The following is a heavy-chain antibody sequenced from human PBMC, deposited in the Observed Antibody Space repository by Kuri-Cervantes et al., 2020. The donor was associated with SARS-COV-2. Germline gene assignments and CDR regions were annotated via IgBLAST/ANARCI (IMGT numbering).Heavy chain of an antibody. V-gene: IGHV4-39*07. Sequence: GSLRLSCTVSGGSISSGSYYWSWIRQPPGKGLEWIGEINHSGSTNYNPSLKSRVTISVDTSKNQFSLKLSSVTAADTAVYYCARGGDYSNWFDPWGQGTLVTVSS. J-gene: IGHJ5*02. CDR3: ARGGDYSNWFDP. CDR2: INHSGST. CDR1: GGSISSGSYY. D-gene: IGHD4-11*01.